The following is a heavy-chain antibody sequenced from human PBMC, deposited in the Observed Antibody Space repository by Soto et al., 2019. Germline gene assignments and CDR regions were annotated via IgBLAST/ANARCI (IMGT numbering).Heavy chain of an antibody. CDR2: INPKSGGT. CDR1: GYTFTDYY. CDR3: ARGVITIFGVVDY. J-gene: IGHJ4*02. V-gene: IGHV1-2*02. Sequence: ASVKVSCKASGYTFTDYYVLWVRPAPGQGLEGMGWINPKSGGTNYAQKFQGRVTMTRDTSISTAYMELSRLRYDDTAVYYCARGVITIFGVVDYWGQGTPVTVSS. D-gene: IGHD3-3*01.